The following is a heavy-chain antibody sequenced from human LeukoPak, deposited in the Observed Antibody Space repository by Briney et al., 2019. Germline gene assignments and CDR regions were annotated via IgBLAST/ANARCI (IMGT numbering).Heavy chain of an antibody. Sequence: SETLSLTCTVSGGSISSGGYYWSWTRQHPGKALEWIGYIYYSGSTYYNPSLKSRVTISVDTSKNQFSLKLSSVTAADTAVYYCARVGVYYYDSSGYPLRPDAFDIWGQGTMVTVSS. V-gene: IGHV4-31*03. D-gene: IGHD3-22*01. CDR2: IYYSGST. J-gene: IGHJ3*02. CDR1: GGSISSGGYY. CDR3: ARVGVYYYDSSGYPLRPDAFDI.